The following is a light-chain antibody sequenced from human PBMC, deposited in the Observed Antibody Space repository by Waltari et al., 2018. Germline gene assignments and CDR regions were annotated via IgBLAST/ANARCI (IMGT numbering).Light chain of an antibody. V-gene: IGLV3-21*02. Sequence: SYVLTQPPSVSVAPGQTARIPCAGNNIRNKAVNWYQQRPGQAPVLVVYDDSARPSGIPERFSGSNSGNTATLTISRVEAGDEADYYCQVWDSGSDRFYVFGAGTKVTVL. CDR2: DDS. J-gene: IGLJ1*01. CDR3: QVWDSGSDRFYV. CDR1: NIRNKA.